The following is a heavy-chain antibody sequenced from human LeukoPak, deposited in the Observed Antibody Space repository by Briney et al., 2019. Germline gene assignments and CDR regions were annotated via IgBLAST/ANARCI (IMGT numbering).Heavy chain of an antibody. J-gene: IGHJ6*03. V-gene: IGHV3-48*03. CDR1: GFTFSNYE. CDR2: IGRSGFTI. Sequence: GGSLRLSCAASGFTFSNYEMNWVRQAPGKGLEWVSYIGRSGFTIYYADSVKGRFTISRDNAKNSLYLQMNSLRAEDTAVYYCARGLLLWFGELSPMDVWGKGTTVTISS. D-gene: IGHD3-10*01. CDR3: ARGLLLWFGELSPMDV.